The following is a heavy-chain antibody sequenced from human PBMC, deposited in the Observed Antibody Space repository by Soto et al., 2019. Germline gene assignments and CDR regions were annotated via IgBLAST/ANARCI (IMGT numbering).Heavy chain of an antibody. J-gene: IGHJ4*02. D-gene: IGHD5-12*01. CDR2: INHSGST. CDR1: GGSISSYY. Sequence: PSETLSLTCTVSGGSISSYYWSWIRQPPGKGLEWIGEINHSGSTNYNPSLKSRVTISVDTSKNQFSLKLSSVTAADTAVYYCASIVATRKYAYWGQGTLVTVSS. CDR3: ASIVATRKYAY. V-gene: IGHV4-34*01.